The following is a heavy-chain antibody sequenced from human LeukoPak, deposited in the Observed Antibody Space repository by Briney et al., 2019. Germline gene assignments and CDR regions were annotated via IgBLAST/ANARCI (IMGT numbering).Heavy chain of an antibody. CDR3: ARDRAYTTFDY. CDR2: INQDGGVK. V-gene: IGHV3-7*01. D-gene: IGHD2-2*02. Sequence: GGSLRLSCAASGFTFSSYSMNWVRQAPGKGPEWVANINQDGGVKGYLDSVQGRFTISRDNAKNSLYLQMNGLRAEDTAIYFCARDRAYTTFDYWGQGTLVTVSS. J-gene: IGHJ4*02. CDR1: GFTFSSYS.